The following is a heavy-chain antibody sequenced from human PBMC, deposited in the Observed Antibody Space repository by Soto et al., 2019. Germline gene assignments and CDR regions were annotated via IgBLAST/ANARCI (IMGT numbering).Heavy chain of an antibody. Sequence: ASVKVSCKASGFTFTSSAVQWVRQARGQRLEWIGWIVVGSGNTNYAQKFQERVTITRDMSTSTAYMELSSLGSEDTAVYYCAADKAPRITIFGVVTHYYYYGMDVWGQGTTVTVSS. CDR2: IVVGSGNT. J-gene: IGHJ6*02. D-gene: IGHD3-3*01. V-gene: IGHV1-58*01. CDR3: AADKAPRITIFGVVTHYYYYGMDV. CDR1: GFTFTSSA.